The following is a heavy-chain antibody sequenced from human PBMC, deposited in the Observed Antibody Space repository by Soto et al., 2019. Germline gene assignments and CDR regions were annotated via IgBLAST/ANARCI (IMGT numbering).Heavy chain of an antibody. Sequence: QVHLVESGGGVVQPGRSLRLSCAASGFTFSTTGMHWVRQAPGKGLEWVAMISHDGGEKYYTDSVKGRFTIPRDTSKNTLYLQMNSLRPEDTAMYHCAKDLYGAGWYNYFDPWGQGTLVSVSS. V-gene: IGHV3-30*18. CDR3: AKDLYGAGWYNYFDP. J-gene: IGHJ5*02. CDR1: GFTFSTTG. D-gene: IGHD6-19*01. CDR2: ISHDGGEK.